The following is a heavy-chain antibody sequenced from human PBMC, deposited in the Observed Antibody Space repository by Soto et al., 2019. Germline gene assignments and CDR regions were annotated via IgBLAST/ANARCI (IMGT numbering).Heavy chain of an antibody. CDR2: IYHTGST. CDR1: GDSISSGGYY. J-gene: IGHJ5*02. V-gene: IGHV4-30-4*01. Sequence: QVQLQESGPGLVKPSQTLSLTCTVSGDSISSGGYYWSWVRQPPGKGLEWIGYIYHTGSTYYNPSHRSRVAVSIDTSMNHFSLKLSSVTAADPALYYCARFRPNYFGPWGQGTLVTVSS. CDR3: ARFRPNYFGP.